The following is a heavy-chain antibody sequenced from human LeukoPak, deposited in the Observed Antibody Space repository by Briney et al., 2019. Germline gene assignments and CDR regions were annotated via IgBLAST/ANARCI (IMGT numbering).Heavy chain of an antibody. V-gene: IGHV3-21*01. D-gene: IGHD1-1*01. Sequence: GGSLRLSCAASGFTFSSYSMNWVRQAPGKGLEWVSSISSSSSYIYYADSVKGRFTISRDNAKNTLYLQMNSLRAEDTAVYYCARDLLGTSGNLWGQGTMVTVSS. CDR3: ARDLLGTSGNL. J-gene: IGHJ3*01. CDR2: ISSSSSYI. CDR1: GFTFSSYS.